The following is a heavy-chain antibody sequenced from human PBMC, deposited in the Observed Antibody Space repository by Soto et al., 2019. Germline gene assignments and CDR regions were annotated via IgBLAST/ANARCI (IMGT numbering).Heavy chain of an antibody. CDR2: VYYTGST. J-gene: IGHJ4*02. Sequence: SETLSLTCSVSGGSISVSYWSWIRQSPGKGLEWLGYVYYTGSTNYSPSLRSRVSISVDTSKNEFSLRLSSVTAADTAVYFCARSVAVPGAHIDYWGQGTQVTVS. CDR1: GGSISVSY. CDR3: ARSVAVPGAHIDY. D-gene: IGHD6-19*01. V-gene: IGHV4-59*01.